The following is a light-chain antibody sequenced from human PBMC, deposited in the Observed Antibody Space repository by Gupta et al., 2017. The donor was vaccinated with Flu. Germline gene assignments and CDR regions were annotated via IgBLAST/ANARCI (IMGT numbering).Light chain of an antibody. J-gene: IGKJ1*01. V-gene: IGKV3-20*01. Sequence: EIVLTQSPGTLSLSRGERATLSCRASQRIDSRYLAWYQQNPGQSPRLLIYGTSNRATGIPDRFTGSGSGTDFTLTISRLEPEDFAVYYCQQDSNIPQTFGQGTKVEIK. CDR2: GTS. CDR1: QRIDSRY. CDR3: QQDSNIPQT.